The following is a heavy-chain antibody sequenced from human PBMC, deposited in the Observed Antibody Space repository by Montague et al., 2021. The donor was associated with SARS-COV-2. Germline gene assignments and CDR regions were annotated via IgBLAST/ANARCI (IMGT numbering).Heavy chain of an antibody. CDR1: GFPFSRYA. D-gene: IGHD2-21*02. J-gene: IGHJ6*02. CDR3: ARELTYYGMDV. V-gene: IGHV3-30-3*01. Sequence: SLSLSCSASGFPFSRYAMHWVRQAPGKGLEWVAVISYDGSNKYYADSVKGRFTISRDNSKNTLYLQMNSLRAEDTAVYYCARELTYYGMDVWGQGTTVTVSS. CDR2: ISYDGSNK.